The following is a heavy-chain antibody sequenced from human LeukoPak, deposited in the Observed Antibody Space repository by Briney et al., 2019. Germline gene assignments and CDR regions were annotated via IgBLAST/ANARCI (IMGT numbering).Heavy chain of an antibody. Sequence: GSLRLSCAASGFTFSSYAMNWIRQAPGKGLEWVSTISGSGASTYYADSVKGRFTISRDNSKNTPYLQMNSLRAEDTAVYYCAKCPLGDSSGFYSSFDYWGQGTLVTVSS. CDR1: GFTFSSYA. D-gene: IGHD3-22*01. CDR3: AKCPLGDSSGFYSSFDY. J-gene: IGHJ4*02. V-gene: IGHV3-23*01. CDR2: ISGSGAST.